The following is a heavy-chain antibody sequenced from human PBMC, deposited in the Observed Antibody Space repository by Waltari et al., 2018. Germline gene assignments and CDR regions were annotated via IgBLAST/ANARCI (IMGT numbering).Heavy chain of an antibody. J-gene: IGHJ4*02. Sequence: EVQLVQSGGGLVQPGGSLTVSCEVSGFTFRNYWMHWVSQAPGKGLVWVSGSNTDGNSVTYADSVRGRFTISRDNVKNTLYLQMERLRVEDTAVYYCVRAVGCAEDCYNPYFDNWGRGAGVTVSS. V-gene: IGHV3-74*03. D-gene: IGHD2-21*02. CDR1: GFTFRNYW. CDR3: VRAVGCAEDCYNPYFDN. CDR2: SNTDGNSV.